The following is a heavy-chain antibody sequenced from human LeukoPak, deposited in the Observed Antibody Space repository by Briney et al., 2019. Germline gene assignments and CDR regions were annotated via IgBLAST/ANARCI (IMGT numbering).Heavy chain of an antibody. Sequence: ASVKVSCKASGYTFTSYGISWVRQAPGQGLEWMGWISAYNGNTNYAQKLQGRVTMTTDTSTSTAYMELRSLASDDTAVYYCASLFSGYCSSTSCPSDYWGQGTLVTVSS. CDR1: GYTFTSYG. J-gene: IGHJ4*02. CDR2: ISAYNGNT. V-gene: IGHV1-18*01. CDR3: ASLFSGYCSSTSCPSDY. D-gene: IGHD2-2*01.